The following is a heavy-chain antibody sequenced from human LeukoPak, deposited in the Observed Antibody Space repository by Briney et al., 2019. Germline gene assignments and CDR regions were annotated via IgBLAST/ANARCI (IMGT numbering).Heavy chain of an antibody. J-gene: IGHJ6*03. CDR2: IYYSGST. CDR3: ARTIYYYYMDV. Sequence: SETLSLTCTVSGGSISSSSYYWSWIRQPPGKGLEWIGYIYYSGSTYYNPSLKSRVTISVDTSKNQFSLKLSSVTAADTAVYYCARTIYYYYMDVWGKGTTVTVSS. D-gene: IGHD3-3*01. V-gene: IGHV4-30-4*08. CDR1: GGSISSSSYY.